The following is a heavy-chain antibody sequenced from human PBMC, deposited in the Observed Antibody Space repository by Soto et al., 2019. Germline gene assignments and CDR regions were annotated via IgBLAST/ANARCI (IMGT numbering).Heavy chain of an antibody. CDR3: VHTLCANPVCRNGYPGF. D-gene: IGHD2-8*01. V-gene: IGHV3-64D*08. CDR2: ISSDGGST. J-gene: IGHJ4*02. Sequence: GGSLRLSCSASGLTFSRFAMHWVRQAPGKGLEDVSVISSDGGSTYNADSVKGRFSISRDNSKNNRYLKMSSLRPGEPALYYCVHTLCANPVCRNGYPGFWGQGTVVTVSS. CDR1: GLTFSRFA.